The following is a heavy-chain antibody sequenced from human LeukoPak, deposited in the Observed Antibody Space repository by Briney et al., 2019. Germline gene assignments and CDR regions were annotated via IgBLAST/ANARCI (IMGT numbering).Heavy chain of an antibody. J-gene: IGHJ5*02. CDR3: AHSEGNWFDP. Sequence: NGSGPTLVNPTQTLTLTCTFSDFSLSTTTVGVGWIRQPPGKALEWLALFYWDDVKRYSPSLKSRLTITRDTSRNQVVLTMTNVDPVDTATYYCAHSEGNWFDPWGQGTLVTVSS. CDR1: DFSLSTTTVG. V-gene: IGHV2-5*02. CDR2: FYWDDVK.